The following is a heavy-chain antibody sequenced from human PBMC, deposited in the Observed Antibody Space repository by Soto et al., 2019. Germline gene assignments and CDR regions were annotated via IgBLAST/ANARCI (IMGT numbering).Heavy chain of an antibody. CDR1: GYTFTSYD. D-gene: IGHD1-7*01. V-gene: IGHV1-8*01. CDR2: MNPNSGNT. J-gene: IGHJ5*02. Sequence: GASVKVSCKASGYTFTSYDINWVRQATGQGLEWMGWMNPNSGNTGYAQKFQGRVTMTRNTSISTAYMELSSLRSEDTAVYYCARGPYNWNYFSTFDPWGQGTLVTVSS. CDR3: ARGPYNWNYFSTFDP.